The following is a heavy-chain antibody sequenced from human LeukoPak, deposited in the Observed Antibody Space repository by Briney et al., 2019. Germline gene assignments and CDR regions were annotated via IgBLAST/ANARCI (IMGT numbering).Heavy chain of an antibody. V-gene: IGHV1-2*02. CDR3: ARARGGSYSYGWWTVRGEQNYMDV. CDR2: INPNSGGT. J-gene: IGHJ6*03. CDR1: GYTFTGYY. Sequence: GASVKVSCKASGYTFTGYYMHWVRQAPGQGLEWMGWINPNSGGTNYAQKFQGRVTMTRDTSISTAYMELSRLRSDDTAVYYCARARGGSYSYGWWTVRGEQNYMDVWGKGTTVTVSS. D-gene: IGHD5-18*01.